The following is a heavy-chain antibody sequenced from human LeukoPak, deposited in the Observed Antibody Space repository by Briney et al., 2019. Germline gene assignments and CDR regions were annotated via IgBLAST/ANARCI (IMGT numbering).Heavy chain of an antibody. D-gene: IGHD6-13*01. Sequence: GGSLRLSCAASGFTFSDYYMSWIRQAPGKGLEWVSYISSSGSTIYYADSVKGRFTISRDNAKNSLYLQMNSLRAEDTAVYYCARDHDSSSWYTPDYWGQGTLVTVSS. CDR3: ARDHDSSSWYTPDY. CDR2: ISSSGSTI. V-gene: IGHV3-11*04. CDR1: GFTFSDYY. J-gene: IGHJ4*02.